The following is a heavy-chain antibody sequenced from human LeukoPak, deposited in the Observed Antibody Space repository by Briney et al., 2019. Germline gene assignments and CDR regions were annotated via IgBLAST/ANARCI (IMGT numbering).Heavy chain of an antibody. CDR3: AKSQEMATITGYFDY. Sequence: GGSLRLSCAASGFTFDDYAMHWVRQAPGKGLEWVSGISWNSGSIGYADSVKGRFTISRDNAKNSLYLQMNSPRAEDMALYYCAKSQEMATITGYFDYWGQGTLVTVSS. D-gene: IGHD5-24*01. V-gene: IGHV3-9*03. CDR1: GFTFDDYA. J-gene: IGHJ4*02. CDR2: ISWNSGSI.